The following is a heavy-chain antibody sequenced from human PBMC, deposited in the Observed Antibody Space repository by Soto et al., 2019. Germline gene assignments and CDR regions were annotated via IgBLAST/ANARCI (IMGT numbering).Heavy chain of an antibody. CDR3: AKLQPPGWIDA. Sequence: QVRLQESGPGLVKPSETLSLTCSVSGDSVTRANAYWIWLRQAPGKGLEWIGYLYNSGSTNYKPSLRSRVSSSLDTSKNQFSVNLTSVTTADSAIYYCAKLQPPGWIDAWGHGTLVAVS. CDR1: GDSVTRANAY. J-gene: IGHJ5*01. V-gene: IGHV4-61*01. CDR2: LYNSGST. D-gene: IGHD4-4*01.